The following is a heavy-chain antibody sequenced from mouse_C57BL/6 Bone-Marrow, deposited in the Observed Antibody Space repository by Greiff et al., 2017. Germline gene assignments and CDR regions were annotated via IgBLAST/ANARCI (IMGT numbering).Heavy chain of an antibody. V-gene: IGHV1-69*01. CDR2: IDPSDSYT. D-gene: IGHD2-4*01. CDR3: ARWGLRRGPFDY. J-gene: IGHJ2*01. CDR1: GYTFTSYW. Sequence: QVQLQQPGAELVMPGASVKLSCKASGYTFTSYWMHWVKQRPGQGLEWIGEIDPSDSYTNYNQQFKGKSTFTVDKSSSTAYMPLSSLTSEDSSVFYCARWGLRRGPFDYWGQGTTLTVSS.